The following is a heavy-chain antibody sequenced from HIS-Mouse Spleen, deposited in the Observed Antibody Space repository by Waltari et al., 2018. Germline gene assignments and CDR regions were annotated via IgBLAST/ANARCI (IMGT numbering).Heavy chain of an antibody. J-gene: IGHJ2*01. CDR1: GGPISSSSYY. CDR2: IYYSGST. CDR3: AREIPYSSSWYDWYFDL. Sequence: QLQLQESGPGLVKPSETLSLTSPVSGGPISSSSYYWGRIRQPPGKGLEWIGSIYYSGSTYYNPSLKSRVTISVDTSKNQFSLKLSSVTAADTAVYYCAREIPYSSSWYDWYFDLWGRGTLVTVSS. V-gene: IGHV4-39*07. D-gene: IGHD6-13*01.